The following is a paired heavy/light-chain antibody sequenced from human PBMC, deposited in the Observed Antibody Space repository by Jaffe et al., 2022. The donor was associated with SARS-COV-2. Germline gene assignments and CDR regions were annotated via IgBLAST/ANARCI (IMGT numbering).Heavy chain of an antibody. CDR1: GFTFNTFA. J-gene: IGHJ4*02. D-gene: IGHD6-13*01. Sequence: QVQLVESGGGVVQPGRSLRLSCAASGFTFNTFAMQWVRQAPGKGLEWVAVISFDATNINYADAVKGRFTISRDNSKNTLYLQMNSLRAEDAGFYYCARDHDLAAAGRGYFDYWGQGTRVTVSA. V-gene: IGHV3-30*14. CDR3: ARDHDLAAAGRGYFDY. CDR2: ISFDATNI.
Light chain of an antibody. V-gene: IGKV3-11*01. CDR1: QSVSTY. J-gene: IGKJ2*01. CDR2: DAS. CDR3: QQRGSGYN. Sequence: EVVLTQSPATLSLSPGERATLSCRASQSVSTYLAWYQQKGGQAPRLLIYDASSRATGVPARFSGGGSGTDFTLTISSLEPEDSAVYYCQQRGSGYNFGQGTKLEIK.